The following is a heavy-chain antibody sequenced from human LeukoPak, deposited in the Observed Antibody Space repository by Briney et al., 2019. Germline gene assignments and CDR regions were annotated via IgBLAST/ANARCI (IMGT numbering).Heavy chain of an antibody. D-gene: IGHD3-22*01. CDR3: ARARYYDSSGYYIFDY. Sequence: PSETLSLTCTVSGGSISSYYWSWIRQPPEKGLEWIGYIYYSGSTNYNPSLKSRVTISVDTSKNQFSLKLSSVTAADTAVYYCARARYYDSSGYYIFDYWGQGTLVTVSS. J-gene: IGHJ4*02. CDR1: GGSISSYY. CDR2: IYYSGST. V-gene: IGHV4-59*01.